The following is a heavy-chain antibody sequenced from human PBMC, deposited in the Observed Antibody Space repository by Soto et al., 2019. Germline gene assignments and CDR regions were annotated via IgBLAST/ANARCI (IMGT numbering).Heavy chain of an antibody. D-gene: IGHD2-15*01. V-gene: IGHV3-7*03. CDR1: GFTFSSYC. CDR2: IKQDGSEK. Sequence: VFLRLYCAASGFTFSSYCKSWVRQAPGKGLEWVANIKQDGSEKYYVDSVKGRFTISRDNAKNSLYLQMNSLRAEDTAVYYCERVSLVLLLKWGQGTLVTVS. CDR3: ERVSLVLLLK. J-gene: IGHJ4*02.